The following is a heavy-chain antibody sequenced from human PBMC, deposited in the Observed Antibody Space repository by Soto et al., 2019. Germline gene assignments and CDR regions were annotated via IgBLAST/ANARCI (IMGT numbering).Heavy chain of an antibody. V-gene: IGHV5-10-1*01. CDR3: ARLGTAGTTRDGCDM. D-gene: IGHD1-1*01. Sequence: RGESLKISCKGAGYNFTSYWISWVRQMPGKGLEWMGMIGPRDSYTNYSPSLQGHVTISADKSINTAYLQWKNLKASDTAMYFCARLGTAGTTRDGCDMWGQGTMVTVSS. CDR1: GYNFTSYW. CDR2: IGPRDSYT. J-gene: IGHJ3*02.